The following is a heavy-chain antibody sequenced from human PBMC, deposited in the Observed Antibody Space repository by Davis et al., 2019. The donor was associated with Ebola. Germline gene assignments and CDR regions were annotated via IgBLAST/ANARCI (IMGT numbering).Heavy chain of an antibody. Sequence: GESLKISCAASGFTVGYHYMSWLRQRPGKGLEWVSSMFSGGRTFYADSVKGRFTISRDTSENTLHLQMNSLRGEDTAVYYCADVEAGPDYWGQGTLVTVSS. D-gene: IGHD6-19*01. CDR2: MFSGGRT. V-gene: IGHV3-66*01. J-gene: IGHJ4*02. CDR3: ADVEAGPDY. CDR1: GFTVGYHY.